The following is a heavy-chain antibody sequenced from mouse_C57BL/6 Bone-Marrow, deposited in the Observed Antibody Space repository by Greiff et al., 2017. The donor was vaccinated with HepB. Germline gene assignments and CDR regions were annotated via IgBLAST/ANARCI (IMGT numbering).Heavy chain of an antibody. V-gene: IGHV1-53*01. J-gene: IGHJ4*01. Sequence: QVQLQQPGTELVKPGASVKLSCKASGYTFTSYWMHWVKQRPGQGLEWIGNINPSNGGTNYNEKFKSKATLTVDKSSSTAYMQLSSLTSEDSAVYYCARSPAYGSSRAGYAMDYWGQGTSVTVSS. CDR2: INPSNGGT. CDR1: GYTFTSYW. CDR3: ARSPAYGSSRAGYAMDY. D-gene: IGHD1-1*01.